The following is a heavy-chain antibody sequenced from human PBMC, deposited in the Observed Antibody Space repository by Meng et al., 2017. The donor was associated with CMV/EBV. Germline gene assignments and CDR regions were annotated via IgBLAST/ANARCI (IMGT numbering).Heavy chain of an antibody. J-gene: IGHJ5*02. D-gene: IGHD2-2*02. V-gene: IGHV1-8*01. CDR3: ARGPVVPAAIRYRKNWFDP. CDR1: GYTFTSYD. Sequence: ASLKVSCEASGYTFTSYDINWVRQATGPGLEWMGWMNPNSGNTGYAQKFQGRVTMTRNTSISTAYMELSSLRSEDTAVYYCARGPVVPAAIRYRKNWFDPWGQGTLVTVSS. CDR2: MNPNSGNT.